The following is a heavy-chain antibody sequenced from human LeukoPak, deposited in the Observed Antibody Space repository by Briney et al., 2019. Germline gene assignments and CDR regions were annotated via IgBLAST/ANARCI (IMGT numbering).Heavy chain of an antibody. CDR1: GFTFSRYW. CDR3: ARGDYYDSSGYFIDAFDI. Sequence: GGSLRLSCAASGFTFSRYWMSWVRQAPGKGLEWVGNIRQDGSAKYYLDSVKGRFTISRDNAKNSLYLQTNSLRAEDTAVYYCARGDYYDSSGYFIDAFDIWGQGTKVTVSS. V-gene: IGHV3-7*04. D-gene: IGHD3-22*01. J-gene: IGHJ3*02. CDR2: IRQDGSAK.